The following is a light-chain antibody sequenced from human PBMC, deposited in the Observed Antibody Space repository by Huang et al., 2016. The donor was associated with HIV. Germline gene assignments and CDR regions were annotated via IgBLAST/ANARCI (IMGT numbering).Light chain of an antibody. J-gene: IGKJ2*01. CDR2: AAS. CDR1: QSISSY. V-gene: IGKV1-39*01. Sequence: DIQMTQSPSSLSASVGDRVTITCRASQSISSYLNWYQQKPGKAPKLLIYAASRLQSVVTSRFSGSGSGTDFTLTISSLQPEDFATYYCQQSYSTLRYTFGQGTKLEIK. CDR3: QQSYSTLRYT.